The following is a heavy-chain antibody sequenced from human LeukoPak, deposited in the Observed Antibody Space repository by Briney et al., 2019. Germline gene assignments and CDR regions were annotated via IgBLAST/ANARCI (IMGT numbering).Heavy chain of an antibody. CDR2: IKEDGSEK. V-gene: IGHV3-7*01. J-gene: IGHJ4*02. CDR3: ARDHWTDY. D-gene: IGHD1-1*01. CDR1: GFTFSSYG. Sequence: GGSLRLSCAASGFTFSSYGMNWVRQAPGKGLEWVANIKEDGSEKYYVDSVKGRFTFSKDNAKNSLYLQMNSLRAEDTAVYYCARDHWTDYWGQGTLVTVSS.